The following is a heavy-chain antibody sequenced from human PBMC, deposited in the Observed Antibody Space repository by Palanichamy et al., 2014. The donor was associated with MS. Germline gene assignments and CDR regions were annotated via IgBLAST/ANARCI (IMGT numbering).Heavy chain of an antibody. Sequence: EVQLAESGGGLVQPGGSLRLSCAVSGFTFSSYEMNWVRQAPGKGLEWVSYISSSGSTIYYADSVKGRFTISRDNAKNSLYLQMNSLRVEDTAVYYCAREYRSSAGKAADHWGQGTLVTVSS. D-gene: IGHD6-6*01. J-gene: IGHJ4*02. V-gene: IGHV3-48*03. CDR2: ISSSGSTI. CDR3: AREYRSSAGKAADH. CDR1: GFTFSSYE.